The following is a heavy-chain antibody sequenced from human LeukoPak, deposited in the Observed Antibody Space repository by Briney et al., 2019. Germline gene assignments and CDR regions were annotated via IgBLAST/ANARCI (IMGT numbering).Heavy chain of an antibody. D-gene: IGHD6-6*01. J-gene: IGHJ5*02. CDR1: GGSFSGYY. Sequence: SETLSLTCAVYGGSFSGYYWSWLRQPPGKGLEWIGEINHSGSTNYNPSLKSRVTISVDTSKNQFSLKLSSVTAADTAVYYCARRRVSSRPAPGVRFDPWGQGTLVTVSS. CDR3: ARRRVSSRPAPGVRFDP. CDR2: INHSGST. V-gene: IGHV4-34*01.